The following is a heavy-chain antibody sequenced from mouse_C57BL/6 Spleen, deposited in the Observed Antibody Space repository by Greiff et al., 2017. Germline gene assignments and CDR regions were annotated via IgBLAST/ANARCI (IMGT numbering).Heavy chain of an antibody. J-gene: IGHJ1*03. D-gene: IGHD1-1*01. CDR3: ARDPVYYYGSSPYFDV. V-gene: IGHV5-4*01. Sequence: EVNVVESGGGLVKPGGSLKLSCAASGFTFSSYAMSWVRQTPEKRLEWVATISDGGSYTYYPDNVKGRFTISRDNAKNNLYLQMSHLKSEDTAMYYCARDPVYYYGSSPYFDVWGTGTTVTVSS. CDR1: GFTFSSYA. CDR2: ISDGGSYT.